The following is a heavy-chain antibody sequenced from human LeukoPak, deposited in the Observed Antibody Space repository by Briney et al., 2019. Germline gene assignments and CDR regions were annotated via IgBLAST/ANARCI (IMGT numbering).Heavy chain of an antibody. Sequence: GGSLRPSCAASGFTFSSYWMHWVRQAPGKGLVWVSRISYDGGDPSYADSVKGRFTISRDNAKNTLYLQMNSLRAEDTAVYYCVSFYETYWGRGTLVTVSS. CDR3: VSFYETY. J-gene: IGHJ4*02. CDR1: GFTFSSYW. V-gene: IGHV3-74*01. CDR2: ISYDGGDP. D-gene: IGHD2/OR15-2a*01.